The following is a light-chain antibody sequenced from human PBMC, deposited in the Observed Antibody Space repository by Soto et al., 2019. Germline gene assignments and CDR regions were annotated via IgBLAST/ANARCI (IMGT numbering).Light chain of an antibody. CDR2: DAS. CDR1: QSVSTF. J-gene: IGKJ5*01. Sequence: EILLTQSPATLSLSPGERSTLSCRASQSVSTFLAWYQQKPGQAPXXLXXDASNRATGIPARFGGSGSGTDFTLTISSLEPEDFAGYYCQQRSNWPPRITFGQGTRLEIK. V-gene: IGKV3-11*01. CDR3: QQRSNWPPRIT.